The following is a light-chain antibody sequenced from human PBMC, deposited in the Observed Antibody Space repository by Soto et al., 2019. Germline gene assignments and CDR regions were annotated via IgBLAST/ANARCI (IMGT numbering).Light chain of an antibody. Sequence: DIVLTQSPATLSLSPGERATLSCRASQSVSSYLAWYQQKPGQAPRLLIYGASSRATGIPNRFSGSGSGTDFTLTISRLEPEDFAVYYCQQYGNSPQTFGQGTKVDIK. CDR2: GAS. CDR1: QSVSSY. V-gene: IGKV3-20*01. J-gene: IGKJ1*01. CDR3: QQYGNSPQT.